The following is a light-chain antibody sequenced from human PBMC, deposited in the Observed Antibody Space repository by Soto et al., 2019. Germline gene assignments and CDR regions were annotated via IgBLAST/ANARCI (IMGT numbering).Light chain of an antibody. V-gene: IGLV2-23*01. J-gene: IGLJ3*02. CDR3: CSYAGSSTWV. CDR2: EGS. CDR1: SSDVGSYNL. Sequence: QSALTQPASVSGSPGQSIAISCTGTSSDVGSYNLVSWYQQHPGKAPKLMIYEGSKRPSGVSNRFSGSKSRNTASPTISGLQAEDESDYYCCSYAGSSTWVFGGGTQLTVL.